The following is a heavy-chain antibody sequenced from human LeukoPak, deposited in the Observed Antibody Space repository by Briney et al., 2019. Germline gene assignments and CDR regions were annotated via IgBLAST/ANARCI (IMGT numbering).Heavy chain of an antibody. CDR2: ISSSGSSI. J-gene: IGHJ6*02. CDR3: ARDLHYYVAMDV. V-gene: IGHV3-48*03. Sequence: GGSLRLSCAASGLTFSSYEMNWVRQAPGKGLEGVSYISSSGSSIYYAASVKGRFAISRDNSKNTLFLQLHNLRVEDTALYYCARDLHYYVAMDVWGQGTTVTVSS. CDR1: GLTFSSYE. D-gene: IGHD3-10*02.